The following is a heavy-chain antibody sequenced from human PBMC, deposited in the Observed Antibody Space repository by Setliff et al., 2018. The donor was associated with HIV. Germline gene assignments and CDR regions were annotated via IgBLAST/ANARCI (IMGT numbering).Heavy chain of an antibody. J-gene: IGHJ4*02. D-gene: IGHD6-19*01. CDR3: VCRTVVAGKGLPPDS. CDR2: IIPIFGST. Sequence: GASVKVSCKASGGTFSNYGFKYGISWVRQAPGQGLEWMGGIIPIFGSTKYAQKFQGRATITADISTSTAYLELSSLRSEDTALFYCVCRTVVAGKGLPPDSWGQGTLVTVSS. V-gene: IGHV1-69*06. CDR1: GGTFSNYGFKYG.